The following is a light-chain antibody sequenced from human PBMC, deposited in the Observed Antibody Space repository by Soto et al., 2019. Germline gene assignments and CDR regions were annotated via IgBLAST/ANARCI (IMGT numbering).Light chain of an antibody. CDR1: DIESKT. J-gene: IGLJ3*02. CDR3: QVWDDTSDHPV. Sequence: SYELTQPPSVSVAPGKTATIACGGNDIESKTVHWYLHRPGQAPVLVIYYDKDRPSGIPDRFSGSNSGSTATLTISRVEAGDEADYYCQVWDDTSDHPVFGGGTQLT. V-gene: IGLV3-21*04. CDR2: YDK.